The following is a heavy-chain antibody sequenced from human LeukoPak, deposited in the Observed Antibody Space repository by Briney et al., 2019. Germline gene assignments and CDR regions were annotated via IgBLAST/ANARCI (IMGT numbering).Heavy chain of an antibody. V-gene: IGHV3-7*01. J-gene: IGHJ4*02. CDR3: FVKGY. CDR1: GSIFTSYW. CDR2: INKDGSET. Sequence: PGGSLRLSCAASGSIFTSYWMTWVRQAPGKGLEWVANINKDGSETYYVDSVKGRFTISRDNARKSVYLQMNSLRLADTAVYFCFVKGYWGQGTLLTVSS.